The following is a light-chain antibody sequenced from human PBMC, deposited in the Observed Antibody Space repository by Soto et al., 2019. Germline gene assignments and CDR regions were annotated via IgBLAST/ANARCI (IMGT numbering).Light chain of an antibody. Sequence: EIALTQSPGTLSLSPGERATLSCRASQSISSSYLAWYQQKPGQAPRLLIYGASSRATGIPDRFTGSGSGTDFTLTISRLEPEDFAVYYCQQYGMTFGQGTKVEIK. CDR1: QSISSSY. V-gene: IGKV3-20*01. CDR2: GAS. J-gene: IGKJ1*01. CDR3: QQYGMT.